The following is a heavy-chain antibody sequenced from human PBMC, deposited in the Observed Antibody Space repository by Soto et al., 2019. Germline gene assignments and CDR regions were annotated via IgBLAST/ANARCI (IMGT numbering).Heavy chain of an antibody. D-gene: IGHD2-15*01. V-gene: IGHV1-69*13. CDR3: ARALGLSYFDS. Sequence: ASVKVSCKASGGAFLRDGLSWVRQAPGQGLEWMGGIIPLFATPKYAQKFQGRVTVTVDEDTNTAYMEMRRLRSEDTAVYFCARALGLSYFDSWGQGTLVTVSS. CDR2: IIPLFATP. CDR1: GGAFLRDG. J-gene: IGHJ4*02.